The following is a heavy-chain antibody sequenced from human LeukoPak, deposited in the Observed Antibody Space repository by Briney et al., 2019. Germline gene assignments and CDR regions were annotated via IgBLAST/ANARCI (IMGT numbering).Heavy chain of an antibody. V-gene: IGHV4-39*01. CDR1: GVSISSSSYY. D-gene: IGHD2-15*01. CDR2: IYYSGST. Sequence: PSETLSLTCTVSGVSISSSSYYWGRVRQPPGKGLEWIGSIYYSGSTYYNPSLKSRVTIPVDTSKNQVSLKLSSVTAADTAMYYCARRLRYCSGGNCYSRWFDPWGQGTLVTVS. CDR3: ARRLRYCSGGNCYSRWFDP. J-gene: IGHJ5*01.